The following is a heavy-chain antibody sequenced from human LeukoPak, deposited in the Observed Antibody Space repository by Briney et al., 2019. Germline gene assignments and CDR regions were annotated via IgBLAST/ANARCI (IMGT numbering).Heavy chain of an antibody. Sequence: ASVTVSCKASGYTFTSYGISWVRQAPGQGLEWMGWISAYNGNTNYAQKLQGRVTITADESTSTAYMELSSLRSEDTAVYYCARANVGVATIFDYYGMDVWGQGTTVTVSS. J-gene: IGHJ6*02. CDR2: ISAYNGNT. D-gene: IGHD5-12*01. CDR1: GYTFTSYG. V-gene: IGHV1-18*01. CDR3: ARANVGVATIFDYYGMDV.